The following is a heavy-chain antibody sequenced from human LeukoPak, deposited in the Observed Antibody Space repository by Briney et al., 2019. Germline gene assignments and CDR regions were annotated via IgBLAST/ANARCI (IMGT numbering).Heavy chain of an antibody. V-gene: IGHV1-2*06. Sequence: GASVKVSCKASGYIFTGYHIHWVRQAPGQGLEWMGRINPNVGGTKYEQKVQGRVTMTRDTSMSAAYMELSRLRSEDTAVYYCARVRRCSHDWGVDTPPPPLDYWGQGTLVTVSS. CDR2: INPNVGGT. J-gene: IGHJ4*01. CDR3: ARVRRCSHDWGVDTPPPPLDY. CDR1: GYIFTGYH. D-gene: IGHD2-21*01.